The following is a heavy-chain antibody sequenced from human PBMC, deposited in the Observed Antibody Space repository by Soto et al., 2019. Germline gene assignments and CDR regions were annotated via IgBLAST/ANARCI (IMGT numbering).Heavy chain of an antibody. CDR1: GYTFTSYG. Sequence: QVKLVQSGAEVKKPGASVKVSCKASGYTFTSYGISWVRQAPGQGLEWMGWISAYNGNTNYAQKLQGRVTMTTHASRSTAYMELRSLGSDDTAVYYCARGRRDSGCWYGRMDYFDYWGQGALVTVSS. V-gene: IGHV1-18*01. J-gene: IGHJ4*01. CDR3: ARGRRDSGCWYGRMDYFDY. D-gene: IGHD6-13*01. CDR2: ISAYNGNT.